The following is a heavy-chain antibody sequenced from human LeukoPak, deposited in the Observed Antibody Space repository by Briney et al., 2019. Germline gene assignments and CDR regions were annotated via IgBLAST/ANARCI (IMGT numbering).Heavy chain of an antibody. Sequence: GGSLRLSCAVSGMTFERHGMHWVRQPPGKGLEWLAFIKYDGSRTDYEDSVKGRFTVSRDNSKNTLYPQMNSLRAEDTAVYYCPHAYSEYDFWSGYYGYYFDYWGQGTLVTVSS. V-gene: IGHV3-30*02. CDR1: GMTFERHG. CDR2: IKYDGSRT. CDR3: PHAYSEYDFWSGYYGYYFDY. J-gene: IGHJ4*02. D-gene: IGHD3-3*01.